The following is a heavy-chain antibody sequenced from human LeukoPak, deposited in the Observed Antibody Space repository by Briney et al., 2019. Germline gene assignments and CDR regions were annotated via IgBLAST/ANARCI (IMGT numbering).Heavy chain of an antibody. D-gene: IGHD3-10*01. CDR3: AKDLDDYGSGACFDY. CDR1: VFTFRRYA. Sequence: PGGALRLSCAPSVFTFRRYAIHCGREAPGEGLECVAVISYDGRKKYYIDSVKGRFTISRDNSKNTLFLHMNSVRAEVTAVYYCAKDLDDYGSGACFDYWGQGTLVSVSS. V-gene: IGHV3-30*18. CDR2: ISYDGRKK. J-gene: IGHJ4*02.